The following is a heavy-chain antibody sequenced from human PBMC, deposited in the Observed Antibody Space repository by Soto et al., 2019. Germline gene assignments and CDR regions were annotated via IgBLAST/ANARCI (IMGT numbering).Heavy chain of an antibody. CDR2: MNPHTGET. V-gene: IGHV1-8*02. Sequence: QVQLVQSGAEVKKPGASVKVSCKTSGYNFISSEISWVRQAPGQGLELMGWMNPHTGETDATRKFQGSLTMTRNTSINTAYLELSSLTSEDTAVYYCAKKHSGSSLAYWGQGSLVTVSS. CDR1: GYNFISSE. J-gene: IGHJ4*02. CDR3: AKKHSGSSLAY. D-gene: IGHD6-6*01.